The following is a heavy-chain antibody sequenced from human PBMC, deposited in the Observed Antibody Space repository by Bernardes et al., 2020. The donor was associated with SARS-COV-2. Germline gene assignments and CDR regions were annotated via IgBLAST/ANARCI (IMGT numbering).Heavy chain of an antibody. CDR3: AISLLWFGELLT. CDR1: GFTFSSYG. CDR2: ISYDGSNK. J-gene: IGHJ5*02. Sequence: GSLRLSCAASGFTFSSYGMHWVRQAPGKGLEWVAVISYDGSNKYYADSVKGRFTISRDNSKNTLYLQMNSLRAEDTAVYYCAISLLWFGELLTWGQGTLVTVSS. D-gene: IGHD3-10*01. V-gene: IGHV3-30*03.